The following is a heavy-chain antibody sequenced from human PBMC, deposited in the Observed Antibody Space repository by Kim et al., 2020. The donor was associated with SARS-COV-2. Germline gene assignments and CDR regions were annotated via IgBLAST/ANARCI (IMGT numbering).Heavy chain of an antibody. CDR2: INHSGST. D-gene: IGHD2-21*02. V-gene: IGHV4-34*01. J-gene: IGHJ4*02. Sequence: SETLSLTCAVYGGSFSGYYWSWIRQPPGKGLEWIGEINHSGSTNYNPSLKSRVTISVDTSKNQFSLKLSSVTAADTAVYYCARAIAYCGGDCYSFDYWGQGTLVTVSS. CDR1: GGSFSGYY. CDR3: ARAIAYCGGDCYSFDY.